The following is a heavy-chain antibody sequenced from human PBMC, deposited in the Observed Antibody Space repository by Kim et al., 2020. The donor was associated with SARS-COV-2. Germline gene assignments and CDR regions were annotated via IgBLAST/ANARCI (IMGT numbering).Heavy chain of an antibody. D-gene: IGHD6-25*01. V-gene: IGHV2-26*01. CDR2: IFSNDEK. CDR3: ARIRGSQGNFDY. CDR1: GFSLSNARMG. Sequence: SGPTLVKPTETLTLTCTVSGFSLSNARMGVSWIRQLPGKALEWLAHIFSNDEKSYSTSLKSRLTISKDTAKSQVVLTMTNMDPVDTATYYCARIRGSQGNFDYWGQGPLVTVSS. J-gene: IGHJ4*02.